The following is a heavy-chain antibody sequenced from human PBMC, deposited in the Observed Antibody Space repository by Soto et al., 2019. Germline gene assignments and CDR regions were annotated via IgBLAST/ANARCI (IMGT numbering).Heavy chain of an antibody. V-gene: IGHV4-39*07. J-gene: IGHJ4*02. Sequence: SETLSLTCTVSVGSITSSSYYWGWIRKPPGKGLGWIGSIYYSGSTYYNPSLKSRVTISVDTSKNQFSLNLSSVTAADTAVYYCARTPDHWGRGTLVTVS. CDR3: ARTPDH. CDR2: IYYSGST. D-gene: IGHD2-15*01. CDR1: VGSITSSSYY.